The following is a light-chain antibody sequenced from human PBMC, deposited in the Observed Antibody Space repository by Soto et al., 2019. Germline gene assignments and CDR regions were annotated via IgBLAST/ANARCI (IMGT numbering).Light chain of an antibody. CDR1: QSVNSN. V-gene: IGKV3-15*01. CDR3: QEYNTWPWT. Sequence: EIVLTHSPSTLSLSPVERATLSCRASQSVNSNLAWYQQKLGQAPRVLIFGASTRATGIPARFSGSGSGTEFSLTINSLQSEDFAVYYCQEYNTWPWTFGQGTKVDIK. J-gene: IGKJ1*01. CDR2: GAS.